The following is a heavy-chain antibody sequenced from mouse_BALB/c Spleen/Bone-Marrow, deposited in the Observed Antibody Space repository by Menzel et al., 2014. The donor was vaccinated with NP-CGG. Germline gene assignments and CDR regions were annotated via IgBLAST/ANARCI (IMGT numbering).Heavy chain of an antibody. Sequence: LVESGPELVKPGASVKISCKASGYTFTDYYINWVKQKPGQGLEWIGWIYPGSGNTKYNEKLKGKATLTVDTSSSTAYMQLSSLTSEDTAVYFCARQVRLFYAMDYWGQGTSVTVSS. CDR3: ARQVRLFYAMDY. CDR1: GYTFTDYY. CDR2: IYPGSGNT. V-gene: IGHV1-84*02. D-gene: IGHD2-14*01. J-gene: IGHJ4*01.